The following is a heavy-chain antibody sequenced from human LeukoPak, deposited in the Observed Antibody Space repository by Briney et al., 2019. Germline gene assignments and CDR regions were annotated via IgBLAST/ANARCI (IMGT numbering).Heavy chain of an antibody. CDR1: GDSFSSNSAA. V-gene: IGHV6-1*01. CDR2: THYRSKWYN. D-gene: IGHD6-6*01. J-gene: IGHJ5*02. Sequence: PSQTLSLTCAISGDSFSSNSAAWNWIRQSPSRGLEWLGRTHYRSKWYNDYAVSVKSRITINPDTSKNQFSLQLNSVTPEDTAVYYCARSSIAARRLQNWFDPWGQGTLVTVSS. CDR3: ARSSIAARRLQNWFDP.